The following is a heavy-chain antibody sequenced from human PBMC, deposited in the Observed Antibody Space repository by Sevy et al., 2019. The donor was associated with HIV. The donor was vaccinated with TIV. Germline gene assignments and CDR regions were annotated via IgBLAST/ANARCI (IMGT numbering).Heavy chain of an antibody. CDR3: ARGDRPSYDFWSMGVAFDI. CDR2: INPNSGGT. V-gene: IGHV1-2*06. D-gene: IGHD3-3*01. J-gene: IGHJ3*02. Sequence: ASVKVSCKASGYTFTGYYMHWVRQAPGQGLAWMGRINPNSGGTNYAQKFQGRVTMTRDTSISTAYMGLSRLRSDDTAVYYCARGDRPSYDFWSMGVAFDIWGQGTMVTVSS. CDR1: GYTFTGYY.